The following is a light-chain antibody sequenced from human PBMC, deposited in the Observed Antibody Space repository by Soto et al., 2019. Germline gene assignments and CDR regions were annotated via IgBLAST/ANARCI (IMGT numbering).Light chain of an antibody. Sequence: QSALTQPASVSGSPGQSITISCTGTSSDVGSYNLVSWYQQHPGKAPKLMIYEGSERPSGVSDRFSGSKSVNTASLTISGLQADDEADYYCYSYAGSSTLYVFGTGTKVTVL. V-gene: IGLV2-23*01. CDR3: YSYAGSSTLYV. J-gene: IGLJ1*01. CDR2: EGS. CDR1: SSDVGSYNL.